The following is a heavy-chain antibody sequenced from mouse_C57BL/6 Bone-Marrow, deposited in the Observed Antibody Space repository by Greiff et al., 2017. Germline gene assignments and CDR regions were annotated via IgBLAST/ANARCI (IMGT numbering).Heavy chain of an antibody. J-gene: IGHJ2*01. Sequence: VQLQQSGAELVRPGTSVKMSCKASGYTFTNYWIGWAKQRPGHGLEWIGDIYPGGGYTNYNEKFKGKATLTADKSSSTAYLQINSLTSEDSAIYYCARAGLRRTEYYFDYWGQGTTLTVSS. CDR1: GYTFTNYW. CDR2: IYPGGGYT. CDR3: ARAGLRRTEYYFDY. D-gene: IGHD2-4*01. V-gene: IGHV1-63*01.